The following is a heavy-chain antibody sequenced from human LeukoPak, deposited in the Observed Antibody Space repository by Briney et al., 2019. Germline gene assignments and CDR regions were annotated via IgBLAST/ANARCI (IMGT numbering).Heavy chain of an antibody. CDR3: ARDAPGVVVPAAIGYFDY. CDR2: IIPIFGTA. D-gene: IGHD2-2*01. J-gene: IGHJ4*02. Sequence: SVKVSCKASGGTFSSYAISWVRQAPGQGLEWMGGIIPIFGTANYAQKLQGRVTMTTDTSTSTAYMELRSLRSDDTAVYYCARDAPGVVVPAAIGYFDYWGQGTLVTVSS. CDR1: GGTFSSYA. V-gene: IGHV1-69*05.